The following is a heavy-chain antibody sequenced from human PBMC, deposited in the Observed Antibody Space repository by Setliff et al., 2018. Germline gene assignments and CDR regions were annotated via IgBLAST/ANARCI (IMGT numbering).Heavy chain of an antibody. CDR3: AKSPHDFWSGRVFFDY. CDR2: IIGSGIST. V-gene: IGHV3-23*01. CDR1: GFTFSSYA. J-gene: IGHJ4*01. D-gene: IGHD3-3*01. Sequence: PGGSLRLSCAVSGFTFSSYAMSWVRQAPGKGLEWVSTIIGSGISTYYADSVQGRVTISRDNHKNTLHLQMNSLRVEDTAIYYCAKSPHDFWSGRVFFDYWGQGMLVTVS.